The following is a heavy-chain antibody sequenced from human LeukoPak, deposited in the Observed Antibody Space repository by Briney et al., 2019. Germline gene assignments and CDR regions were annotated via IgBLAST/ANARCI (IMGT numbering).Heavy chain of an antibody. CDR1: GYTFNSYD. D-gene: IGHD4-17*01. Sequence: GASVKVSCKASGYTFNSYDINWVRQATGQGLEWMGWINPNSGGTNYAQKFQGRVTMTRDTSISTAYMELSRLTSDDTAVYYCARESILEYGDAIGYWGQGTLVTVSS. CDR3: ARESILEYGDAIGY. CDR2: INPNSGGT. J-gene: IGHJ4*02. V-gene: IGHV1-2*02.